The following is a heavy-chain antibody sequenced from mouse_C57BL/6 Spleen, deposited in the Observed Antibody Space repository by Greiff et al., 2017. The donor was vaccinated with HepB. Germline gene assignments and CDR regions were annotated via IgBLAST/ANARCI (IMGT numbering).Heavy chain of an antibody. J-gene: IGHJ3*01. D-gene: IGHD1-1*01. V-gene: IGHV3-6*01. CDR1: GYSITSGYY. CDR2: ISYDGSN. CDR3: AREGYYGSSLFAY. Sequence: EVKLVESGPGLVKPSQSLSLTCSVTGYSITSGYYWNWIRQFPGNKLEWMGYISYDGSNNYNPSLKNRISITRDTSKNQFFLKLNSVTTEDTATYYCAREGYYGSSLFAYWGQGTLVTVSA.